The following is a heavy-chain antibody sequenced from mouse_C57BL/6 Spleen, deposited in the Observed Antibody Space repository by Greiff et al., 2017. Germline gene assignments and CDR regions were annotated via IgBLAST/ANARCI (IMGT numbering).Heavy chain of an antibody. Sequence: QVQLQQPGAELVMPGASVKLSCKASGYTFTSYWMHWVKQRPGQGLEWIGEIDPSDSYTNYNQKFKGKSTLTVDKSSSTAYMQLSSLTSEDSAVYDCARSGDYDGWFAYWGQGTLVTVSA. CDR2: IDPSDSYT. J-gene: IGHJ3*01. CDR1: GYTFTSYW. D-gene: IGHD2-4*01. CDR3: ARSGDYDGWFAY. V-gene: IGHV1-69*01.